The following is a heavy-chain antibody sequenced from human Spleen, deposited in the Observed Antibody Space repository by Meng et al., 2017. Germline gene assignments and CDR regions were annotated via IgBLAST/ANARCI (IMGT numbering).Heavy chain of an antibody. J-gene: IGHJ3*01. CDR2: IYPSGNT. Sequence: QLQLQESGSGLVKPAQTLSLTCAVSGYSFISGGFSWTWIRQPPGKGLEWIGIIYPSGNTSYTPSLKSRVTLSVDRSENHFSLQLRSVTAADTAVYYCAVSSFVFPDAFDLWGQGTMVTVSS. CDR1: GYSFISGGFS. CDR3: AVSSFVFPDAFDL. D-gene: IGHD3-16*01. V-gene: IGHV4-30-2*01.